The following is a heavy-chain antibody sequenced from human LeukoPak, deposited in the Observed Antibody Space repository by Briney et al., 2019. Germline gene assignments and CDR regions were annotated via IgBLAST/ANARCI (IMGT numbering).Heavy chain of an antibody. Sequence: PSETLSLTCTVSGGSISSSSYYWGWIRQPPGKGLEWIGSIYYSGGTYYNPSLKSRVTISVDTSKNQFSLKLSSVTAADTAVYYCAREGGYYDSEGLYWGQGTLVTVSS. V-gene: IGHV4-39*07. D-gene: IGHD3-22*01. CDR3: AREGGYYDSEGLY. J-gene: IGHJ4*02. CDR2: IYYSGGT. CDR1: GGSISSSSYY.